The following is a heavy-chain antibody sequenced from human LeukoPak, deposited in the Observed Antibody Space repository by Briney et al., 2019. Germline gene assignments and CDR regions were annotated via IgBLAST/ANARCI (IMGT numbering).Heavy chain of an antibody. Sequence: PGGSLRLSCAASGFTFSSYAMSWVRQAPGKGLEWVSFISSGSTYISYADSVKGRFTISRDNAKNSLYLQMNSLRAEDTAVYYCARDNNVATIGGFDYWGQGILVSVSS. CDR1: GFTFSSYA. J-gene: IGHJ4*02. V-gene: IGHV3-21*01. CDR3: ARDNNVATIGGFDY. CDR2: ISSGSTYI. D-gene: IGHD5-12*01.